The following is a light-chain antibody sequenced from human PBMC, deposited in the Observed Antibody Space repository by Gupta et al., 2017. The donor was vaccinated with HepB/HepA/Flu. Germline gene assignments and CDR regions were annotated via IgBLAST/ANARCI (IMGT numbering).Light chain of an antibody. J-gene: IGLJ2*01. CDR3: SAFDSTSYRAV. CDR2: AVS. CDR1: SSDV. V-gene: IGLV2-14*01. Sequence: QSALTQPASVSGSPGQSLTISCTGTSSDVSWYQQHPGKAPKLMIYAVSILPARVSYRFSGSKSGDTASLTISGLQAEDEADYYCSAFDSTSYRAVFGGGTKVTVL.